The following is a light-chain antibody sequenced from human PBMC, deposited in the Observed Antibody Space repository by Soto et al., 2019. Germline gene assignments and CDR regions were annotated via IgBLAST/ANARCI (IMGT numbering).Light chain of an antibody. V-gene: IGKV3-20*01. CDR3: QQYGSPGT. J-gene: IGKJ1*01. Sequence: EIVLTQSPGTLSLSPGERATLSCRASQSITSNYLAWYQQKPGQAPRLLIYGASSRATGIPDRFSGRGSGTDFTLTISRLEPEDLAVYYWQQYGSPGTFGKGTKVEIK. CDR1: QSITSNY. CDR2: GAS.